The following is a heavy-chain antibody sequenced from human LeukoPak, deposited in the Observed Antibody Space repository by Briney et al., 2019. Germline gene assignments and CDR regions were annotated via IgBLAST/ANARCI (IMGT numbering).Heavy chain of an antibody. Sequence: SETLSLTCTVSGGSISSYYWSWIRQPPGKGLEWIGDIYYSGTTNYNPSLKSRVTISVDTSKNQFSLKLSSVTAADTAVYYCARGVYIAAAQYGYWGQGTLVTVSS. CDR2: IYYSGTT. V-gene: IGHV4-59*01. J-gene: IGHJ4*02. CDR1: GGSISSYY. CDR3: ARGVYIAAAQYGY. D-gene: IGHD6-13*01.